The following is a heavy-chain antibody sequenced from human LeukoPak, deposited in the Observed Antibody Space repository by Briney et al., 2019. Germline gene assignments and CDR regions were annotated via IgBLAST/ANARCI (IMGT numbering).Heavy chain of an antibody. CDR1: GYTFTSYY. CDR2: INPSGGST. J-gene: IGHJ4*02. D-gene: IGHD2-21*02. V-gene: IGHV1-46*01. Sequence: ASVKVSCKASGYTFTSYYMHWVRQAPGQGLEWMGIINPSGGSTSSAQKFQGRVTMTRDMSTSTVYMELSSLRSEDTAVYYCARGSRTPSIVVVTATSTRYYFDYWGQGTLVTVSS. CDR3: ARGSRTPSIVVVTATSTRYYFDY.